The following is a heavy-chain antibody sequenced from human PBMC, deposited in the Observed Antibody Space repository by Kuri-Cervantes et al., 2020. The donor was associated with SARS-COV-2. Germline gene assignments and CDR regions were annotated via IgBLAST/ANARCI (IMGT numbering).Heavy chain of an antibody. Sequence: SVKVSCKASGGTFSSYAISWVRQAPGQGLEWMGRIIPIFGTANYAQKFQGRVTITADESTSTAYMELSSLRSEDTAVYYCARGGLRYFDWLPDQDYFDYWGQGTLVTVSS. CDR2: IIPIFGTA. CDR1: GGTFSSYA. D-gene: IGHD3-9*01. CDR3: ARGGLRYFDWLPDQDYFDY. J-gene: IGHJ4*02. V-gene: IGHV1-69*13.